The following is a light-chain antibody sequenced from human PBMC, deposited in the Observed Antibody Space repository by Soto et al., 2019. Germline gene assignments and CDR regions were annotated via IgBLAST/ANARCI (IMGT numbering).Light chain of an antibody. CDR3: SSYTSSSTYVV. J-gene: IGLJ2*01. V-gene: IGLV1-47*01. CDR1: SSNIGSNY. Sequence: QSVLIQPPSASGTPGQRVTISCSGSSSNIGSNYVYWFQQLPGAAPKLLIYRNNQRPSGVPDRFSGSKSGTSASLAISGLRSEDEADFYCSSYTSSSTYVVFGGGTKLTVL. CDR2: RNN.